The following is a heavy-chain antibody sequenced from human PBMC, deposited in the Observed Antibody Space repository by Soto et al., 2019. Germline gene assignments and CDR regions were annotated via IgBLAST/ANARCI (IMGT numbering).Heavy chain of an antibody. D-gene: IGHD2-2*01. V-gene: IGHV1-8*01. Sequence: ASVKVSCKASGYTFTSYDINWVRQATGQGLEWMGWMNPNSGNTGYAQKFQGRVTMTRNTSISTAYMELSSLRSEDTAVYYCARNSNDIVVVPAAEWGQRTMVTVSS. J-gene: IGHJ3*01. CDR1: GYTFTSYD. CDR2: MNPNSGNT. CDR3: ARNSNDIVVVPAAE.